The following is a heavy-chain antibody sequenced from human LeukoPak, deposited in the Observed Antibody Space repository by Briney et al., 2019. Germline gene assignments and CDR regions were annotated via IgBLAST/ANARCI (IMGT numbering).Heavy chain of an antibody. D-gene: IGHD2-15*01. V-gene: IGHV1-8*01. CDR2: MNPNSGNT. Sequence: ASVKVSCKASGYTFTSYDINWVRQATGQGLEWMGWMNPNSGNTGYAQKFQGRVTMTRNTSISTAYMELSSLRSEDTAVYYCARARGYCSGGSCYLFDYWGQGTLVTVSS. J-gene: IGHJ4*02. CDR3: ARARGYCSGGSCYLFDY. CDR1: GYTFTSYD.